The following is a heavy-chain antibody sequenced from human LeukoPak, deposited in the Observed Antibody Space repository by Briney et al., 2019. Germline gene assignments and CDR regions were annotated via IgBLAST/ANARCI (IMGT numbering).Heavy chain of an antibody. CDR1: GFTFSSYS. CDR2: ISSSTSTI. V-gene: IGHV3-48*01. CDR3: GKEFSSSWLF. J-gene: IGHJ4*02. D-gene: IGHD6-13*01. Sequence: PGGSLRLSCAASGFTFSSYSMNGVREAPGKGLEWVSYISSSTSTIYYADSVKGQFTISRDNSKNTLYLQMNSLRAEDTAVYYCGKEFSSSWLFWGQGTLVTVSS.